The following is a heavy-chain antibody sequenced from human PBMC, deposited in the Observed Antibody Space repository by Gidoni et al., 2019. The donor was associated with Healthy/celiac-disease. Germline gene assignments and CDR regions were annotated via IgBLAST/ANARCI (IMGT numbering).Heavy chain of an antibody. CDR3: AKDRRIVVVPAGFDP. Sequence: EVQLLESGGGLVQPGGSLRLSCAASGFTFSRYAMSWVRQAPGKGLEWVSAISGSGGSTYYADSVKGWFTISRDNSKNTLYLQMNSLRAEDTAVYYCAKDRRIVVVPAGFDPWGQGTLVTVSS. CDR2: ISGSGGST. J-gene: IGHJ5*02. V-gene: IGHV3-23*01. D-gene: IGHD2-2*01. CDR1: GFTFSRYA.